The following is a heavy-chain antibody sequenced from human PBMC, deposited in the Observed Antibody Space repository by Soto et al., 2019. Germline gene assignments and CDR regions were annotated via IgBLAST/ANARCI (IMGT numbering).Heavy chain of an antibody. CDR3: ASIGDPSFDC. D-gene: IGHD3-3*01. CDR2: INGDGGTT. Sequence: EVQVVESGGGLVQPGGSLRLSCAASGFTFSSSWMHWVRQAPGKGLVWVSRINGDGGTTDYADSVKGRFTISRDNAKNTLYLQMHSLRGVDTAVYYCASIGDPSFDCLGQGTLVTVSS. J-gene: IGHJ4*02. CDR1: GFTFSSSW. V-gene: IGHV3-74*01.